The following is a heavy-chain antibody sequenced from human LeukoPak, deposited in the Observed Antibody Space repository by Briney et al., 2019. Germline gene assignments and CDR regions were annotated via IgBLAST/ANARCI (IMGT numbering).Heavy chain of an antibody. J-gene: IGHJ5*02. V-gene: IGHV4-59*08. CDR3: ARIVVGANGYTWFDP. D-gene: IGHD3-22*01. CDR1: GGSITTYY. CDR2: IYDTGST. Sequence: SETLSLTCAVSGGSITTYYWNWIRQPPGKGLEWIGHIYDTGSTIYNPSLKSRATISVDTSKNRFSLKLSSVTAADTAVYYCARIVVGANGYTWFDPWGQGTLVTVSS.